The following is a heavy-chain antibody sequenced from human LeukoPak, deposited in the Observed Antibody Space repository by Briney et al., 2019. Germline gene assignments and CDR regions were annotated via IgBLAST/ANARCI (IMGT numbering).Heavy chain of an antibody. Sequence: AGGSLRLSCAASGFTFDDYGMSWVRQAPGKGLEWVSGINWNGGSTGYADSVKGRFTISRDNAKNSLYLQMNSLRAEDTALYHCARDYYGGNPDFFDIWGQGTMVTVSS. J-gene: IGHJ3*02. D-gene: IGHD4-23*01. CDR1: GFTFDDYG. CDR3: ARDYYGGNPDFFDI. V-gene: IGHV3-20*01. CDR2: INWNGGST.